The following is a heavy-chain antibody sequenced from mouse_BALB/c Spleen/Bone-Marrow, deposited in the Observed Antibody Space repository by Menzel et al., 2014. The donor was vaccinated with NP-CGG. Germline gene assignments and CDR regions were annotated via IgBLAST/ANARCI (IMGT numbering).Heavy chain of an antibody. D-gene: IGHD1-1*02. J-gene: IGHJ4*01. CDR3: ARIKLWSYAMDY. CDR1: GFNIKDTY. V-gene: IGHV14-3*02. CDR2: IDPANSNT. Sequence: VQLMQSGAELVKPGASVKLSCIASGFNIKDTYMHWAKQRPEQGLEWIGRIDPANSNTKYDPKFQGKSIITADTSSNTAFLQHSSITSEDATVYCCARIKLWSYAMDYWGQGTSVTVSS.